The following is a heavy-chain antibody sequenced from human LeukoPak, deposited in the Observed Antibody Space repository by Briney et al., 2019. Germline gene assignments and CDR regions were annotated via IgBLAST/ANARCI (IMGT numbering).Heavy chain of an antibody. CDR2: INHSGST. V-gene: IGHV4-34*01. CDR3: ARGRGITVTRLGY. Sequence: SETLSLTCAVYGGSFSGYYWSWIRQPPGKGLEWIGEINHSGSTNYNPSLKSRVTISVDTSKNQFSLKLSSVTAADTAVYYCARGRGITVTRLGYWGQGTLVTVSS. J-gene: IGHJ4*02. D-gene: IGHD4-17*01. CDR1: GGSFSGYY.